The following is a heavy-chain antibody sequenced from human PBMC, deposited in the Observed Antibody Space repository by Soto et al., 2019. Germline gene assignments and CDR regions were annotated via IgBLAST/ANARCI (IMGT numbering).Heavy chain of an antibody. CDR1: GYSFTDYW. CDR2: IYPRDSDT. J-gene: IGHJ4*02. CDR3: ARSINWKYDY. D-gene: IGHD1-7*01. Sequence: ESQKISCQASGYSFTDYWIGWVRQKPGKGLEWMGVIYPRDSDTRYSPSFQGQVTISADKSITTAYLQWSSLKASDTAMYYCARSINWKYDYWGQGTLVTVPS. V-gene: IGHV5-51*01.